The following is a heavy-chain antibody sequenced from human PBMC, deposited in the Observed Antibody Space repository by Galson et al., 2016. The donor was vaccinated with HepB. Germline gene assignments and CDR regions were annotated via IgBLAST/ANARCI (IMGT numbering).Heavy chain of an antibody. CDR1: GFLVNSNY. CDR2: MYSGGSK. J-gene: IGHJ4*02. Sequence: SLRLSCAVSGFLVNSNYMTWVRLAPGKGLEWVAIMYSGGSKQYAGSVKGRFTISRDNSKNTLYLQMNNLRVEDTAVYYCAKVAEGRFWAEYYFDYWGQGTLVTVSS. V-gene: IGHV3-53*01. D-gene: IGHD1-14*01. CDR3: AKVAEGRFWAEYYFDY.